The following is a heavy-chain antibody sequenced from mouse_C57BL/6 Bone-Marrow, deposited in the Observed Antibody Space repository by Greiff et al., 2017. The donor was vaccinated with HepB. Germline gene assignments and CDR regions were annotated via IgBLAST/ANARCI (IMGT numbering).Heavy chain of an antibody. J-gene: IGHJ4*01. CDR2: ISNLAYSI. Sequence: EVKLVESGGGLVQPGGSLKLSCAASGFTFSDYGMAWVRQAPRKGPEWVAFISNLAYSIYYADTVTGRFTISRENAKNTLYLEMSSLRSEDTAMYYCARHDYGSILYAMDYWGQGTSVTVSS. CDR3: ARHDYGSILYAMDY. CDR1: GFTFSDYG. D-gene: IGHD1-1*01. V-gene: IGHV5-15*01.